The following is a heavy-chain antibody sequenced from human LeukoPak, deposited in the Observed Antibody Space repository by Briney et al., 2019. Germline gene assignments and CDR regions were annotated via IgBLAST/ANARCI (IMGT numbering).Heavy chain of an antibody. J-gene: IGHJ4*02. CDR2: ISSSSSTI. D-gene: IGHD6-19*01. CDR1: GFTFSSYS. CDR3: AKDGYSSGWYFSVLWTGDCYSCEAGWYYFDY. V-gene: IGHV3-48*01. Sequence: HPGGSLRLSCAASGFTFSSYSMNWVRQAPGKGLEWVSYISSSSSTIYYADSVKGRFTISRDNAKNSLYLQMNSLRAEDTAVYYCAKDGYSSGWYFSVLWTGDCYSCEAGWYYFDYWGQGTLVTVSS.